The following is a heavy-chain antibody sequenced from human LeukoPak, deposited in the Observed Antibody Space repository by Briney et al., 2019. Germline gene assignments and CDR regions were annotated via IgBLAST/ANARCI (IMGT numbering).Heavy chain of an antibody. CDR1: GYTFTSYG. V-gene: IGHV1-18*01. J-gene: IGHJ5*02. Sequence: ASVKVSCKASGYTFTSYGISWVRQAPGQGLEWMGWISAYNGNTNYAQKLQGRVTMTTDTSTSTAYMELRSLRSDDTAVYYCARLDTDTPADSIQRPWGQGTLVTVSS. CDR3: ARLDTDTPADSIQRP. D-gene: IGHD5-18*01. CDR2: ISAYNGNT.